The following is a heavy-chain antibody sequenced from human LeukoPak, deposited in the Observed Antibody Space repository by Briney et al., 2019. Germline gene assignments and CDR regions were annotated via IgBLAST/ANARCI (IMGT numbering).Heavy chain of an antibody. CDR1: GFTFSSND. D-gene: IGHD6-19*01. CDR3: TKQKGWYGEGFVNY. Sequence: GGSLRLSCAASGFTFSSNDMSWVRQPAGKRLEWVSVLYSGGATFYADSVKGRFTISRDTSKNTLYLQMNDLRADDTAVYYCTKQKGWYGEGFVNYWVQGTLVTVSS. CDR2: LYSGGAT. J-gene: IGHJ4*02. V-gene: IGHV3-53*01.